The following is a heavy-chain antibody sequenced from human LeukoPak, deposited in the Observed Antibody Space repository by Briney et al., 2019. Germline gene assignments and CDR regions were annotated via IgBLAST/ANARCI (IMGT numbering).Heavy chain of an antibody. CDR1: GFTFSSYA. CDR2: ISGSGGST. Sequence: GGSLRLSCAASGFTFSSYAMSWVRQAPGKGLEWVSAISGSGGSTYYADSVKGRFTISRDNSKNTLYPQMNSLRVEDTAIYYCARNLYYYDSSGYYYYWGQGTLVTVSS. D-gene: IGHD3-22*01. CDR3: ARNLYYYDSSGYYYY. J-gene: IGHJ4*02. V-gene: IGHV3-23*01.